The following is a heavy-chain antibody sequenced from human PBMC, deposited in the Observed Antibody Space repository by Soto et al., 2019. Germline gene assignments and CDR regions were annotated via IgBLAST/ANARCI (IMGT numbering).Heavy chain of an antibody. V-gene: IGHV3-74*01. CDR2: INSDGSST. CDR3: ARDMSHYVWGSYPHIDY. J-gene: IGHJ4*02. Sequence: GSLRLSCAASGFTFSSYWMHWVRQAPGKGLVWVSRINSDGSSTSYADSVKGRFTISRDNAKNTLYLQMNSLRAEDTAVYYCARDMSHYVWGSYPHIDYWGQGTLVTVSS. CDR1: GFTFSSYW. D-gene: IGHD3-16*01.